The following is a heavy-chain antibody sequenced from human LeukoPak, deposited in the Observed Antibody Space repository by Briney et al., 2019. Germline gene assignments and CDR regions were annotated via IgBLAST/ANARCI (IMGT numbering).Heavy chain of an antibody. CDR2: IYYSGST. V-gene: IGHV4-59*12. CDR1: GGSISSYY. D-gene: IGHD2-2*01. CDR3: ARSRYCSSTSCYDGGSFDY. Sequence: SETLSLTCTVSGGSISSYYWSWIRQPPGKGLEWIGYIYYSGSTYYNPSLKSRVTISVDTSKNQFSLKLSSVTAADTAVYYCARSRYCSSTSCYDGGSFDYWGQGTLVTVSS. J-gene: IGHJ4*02.